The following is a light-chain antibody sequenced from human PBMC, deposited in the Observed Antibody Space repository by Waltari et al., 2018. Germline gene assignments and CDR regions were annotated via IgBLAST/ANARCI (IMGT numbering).Light chain of an antibody. CDR2: GAS. J-gene: IGKJ1*01. CDR1: QSLSNN. V-gene: IGKV3-15*01. CDR3: QQYNNWPPWT. Sequence: EIVMTQSPATLSLSPGERATLSCRASQSLSNNLAWYQQKPGQAPRRLIYGASTRDTGIPARFSGSGSGTEFTLTISSLQAEDFAVYYCQQYNNWPPWTFGQGTKVEIK.